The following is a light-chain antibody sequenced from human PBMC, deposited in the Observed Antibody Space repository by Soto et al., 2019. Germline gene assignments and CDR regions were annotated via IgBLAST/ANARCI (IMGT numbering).Light chain of an antibody. CDR2: DAS. J-gene: IGKJ4*01. CDR1: QSVSSY. Sequence: EIVLTQSPATLSLSPGERATLSCRASQSVSSYLAWYQQKPGQAPRLLIYDASNRATGIPARFSGSGSGTDFTLTISSLEPEVFAVYYCQQRSNLLTFGGGTRVEIK. CDR3: QQRSNLLT. V-gene: IGKV3-11*01.